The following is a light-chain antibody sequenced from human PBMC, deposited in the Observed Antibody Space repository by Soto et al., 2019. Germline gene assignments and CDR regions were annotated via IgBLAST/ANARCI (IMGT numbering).Light chain of an antibody. CDR2: KAI. Sequence: DIQMTQSPSTLSASVGDRVTITCRASQSITTWLAWYQQKPGKAPKRLIYKAINLQSGVPSRFSGSGSGTEFTLTISSLQPEAFATYYCQRYNDYQYVFGQGTKLDMK. CDR3: QRYNDYQYV. CDR1: QSITTW. V-gene: IGKV1-5*03. J-gene: IGKJ2*01.